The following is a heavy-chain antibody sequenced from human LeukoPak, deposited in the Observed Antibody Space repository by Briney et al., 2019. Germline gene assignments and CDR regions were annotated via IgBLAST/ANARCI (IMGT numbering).Heavy chain of an antibody. CDR1: GGTFSSYA. D-gene: IGHD3-22*01. CDR3: ATGTPHYYDSSGYFLSGFDY. CDR2: IIHIFGTA. Sequence: SVKVSCKASGGTFSSYAISWVRQAPGQGLEWMGGIIHIFGTANYAQKFQGRVTITADESTSTAYMELSSLRSEDTAVYYCATGTPHYYDSSGYFLSGFDYWGQGTLVTVSS. V-gene: IGHV1-69*13. J-gene: IGHJ4*02.